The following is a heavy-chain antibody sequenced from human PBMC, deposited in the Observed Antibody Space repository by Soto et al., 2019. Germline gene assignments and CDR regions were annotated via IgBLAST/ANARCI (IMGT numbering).Heavy chain of an antibody. V-gene: IGHV3-23*01. J-gene: IGHJ4*02. CDR1: GFTFSSYA. CDR3: AKDLWSGSSGYYFDY. D-gene: IGHD3-22*01. Sequence: GGSLRLSCAASGFTFSSYAMSWVRQAPGKGLEWVSAISGSGGSTYYADSVKGRFTISRDNSKNTLYLQMNSLRAEDTAVYYCAKDLWSGSSGYYFDYWGQGTLGTVSS. CDR2: ISGSGGST.